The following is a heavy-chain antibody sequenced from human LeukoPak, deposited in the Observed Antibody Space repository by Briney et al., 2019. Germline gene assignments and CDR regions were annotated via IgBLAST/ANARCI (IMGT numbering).Heavy chain of an antibody. D-gene: IGHD1-26*01. CDR3: SRESGPYCPFGH. J-gene: IGHJ5*02. V-gene: IGHV4-4*02. Sequence: SETLSLTCGVSGGSITTTNFWSWVRQPPGGGLEWSGEISLRGRTQYNPSLKSRANISIDDSKNHLYLSLASVTAADTAVYYCSRESGPYCPFGHWGQGTLVSVSS. CDR2: ISLRGRT. CDR1: GGSITTTNF.